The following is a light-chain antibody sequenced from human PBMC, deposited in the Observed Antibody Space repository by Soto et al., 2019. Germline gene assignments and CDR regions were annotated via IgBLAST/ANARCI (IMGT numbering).Light chain of an antibody. CDR3: SSYAGSNNMV. Sequence: QSALTQPPSASGSPGQSVTISCTGTSSDVGGYNYVSWYQQHPGKAPKLMIYEVSKRLSGVPDRFSGSKSGNTASLTVAGVQSEGEADYYCSSYAGSNNMVFGGGTKVTVL. CDR1: SSDVGGYNY. CDR2: EVS. J-gene: IGLJ2*01. V-gene: IGLV2-8*01.